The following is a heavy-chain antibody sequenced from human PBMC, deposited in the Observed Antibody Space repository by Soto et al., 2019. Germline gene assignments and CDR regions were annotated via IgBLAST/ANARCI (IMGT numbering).Heavy chain of an antibody. J-gene: IGHJ4*02. V-gene: IGHV1-2*04. D-gene: IGHD6-13*01. CDR3: ARDEGSSWYGRYYFDY. Sequence: ASVKVSCKASGYTFTGYYMHWVRQAPGQGLEWMGWINPNSGGTNYAQKFQGWVTMTRDTSISTAYMELSRLRSDDTAVYYCARDEGSSWYGRYYFDYWGQGTLVTVSS. CDR1: GYTFTGYY. CDR2: INPNSGGT.